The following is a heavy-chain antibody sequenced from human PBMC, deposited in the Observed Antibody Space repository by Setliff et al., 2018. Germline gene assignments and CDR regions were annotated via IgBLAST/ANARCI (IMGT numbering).Heavy chain of an antibody. Sequence: SVKVSCKASGYTFSNSAINWVRQAPGQGLEWMGGIIPIRGAADYAQKFQGKVIITADGSTSTAYMELTSLRSDDAAVYYCARGPSGWSSATSRYYFYMDVWGKGTTVTVSS. D-gene: IGHD6-19*01. J-gene: IGHJ6*03. CDR3: ARGPSGWSSATSRYYFYMDV. CDR2: IIPIRGAA. CDR1: GYTFSNSA. V-gene: IGHV1-69*13.